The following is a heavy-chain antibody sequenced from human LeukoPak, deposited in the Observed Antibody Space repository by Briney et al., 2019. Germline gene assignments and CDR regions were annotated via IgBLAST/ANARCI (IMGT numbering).Heavy chain of an antibody. J-gene: IGHJ4*02. CDR1: GFTFSSYG. CDR3: AKDSGSGRIAAAGTFPFDY. V-gene: IGHV3-33*06. D-gene: IGHD6-13*01. Sequence: QPGRSLRLSCAASGFTFSSYGMHWVRQAPGEGLEWVAVIWYDGSNKYYADSVKGRFTISRDNSKNTLYLQMNSLRAEDTAVYYCAKDSGSGRIAAAGTFPFDYWGQGTLVTVSS. CDR2: IWYDGSNK.